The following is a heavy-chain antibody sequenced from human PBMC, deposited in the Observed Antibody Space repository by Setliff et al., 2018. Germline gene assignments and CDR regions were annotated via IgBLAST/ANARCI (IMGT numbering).Heavy chain of an antibody. CDR2: ISTSSTII. Sequence: GGSLRLSCVTSGFTFSNYGMTWVRRAPGKGLEWISYISTSSTIIYYADSVKGRFTISRDNANHSLHLQMNSLRAEGTAVYFCARLALTGYDTSGYYYALDYYYMDVWGKGTTVTVSS. V-gene: IGHV3-48*01. CDR3: ARLALTGYDTSGYYYALDYYYMDV. J-gene: IGHJ6*03. D-gene: IGHD3-22*01. CDR1: GFTFSNYG.